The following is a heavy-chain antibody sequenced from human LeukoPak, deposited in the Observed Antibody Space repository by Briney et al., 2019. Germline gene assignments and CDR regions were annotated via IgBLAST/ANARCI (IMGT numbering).Heavy chain of an antibody. Sequence: SETLSLTCNVSGASMSSNYWSWIRQPPGKGLEWIGYIYHSGNTNYSPSLESRVTMSVDESKNQFSLRVHFVSAADTAVYYCASTRRAAVAGRFDSWGQGALVTVSS. V-gene: IGHV4-4*09. CDR3: ASTRRAAVAGRFDS. CDR2: IYHSGNT. CDR1: GASMSSNY. D-gene: IGHD6-19*01. J-gene: IGHJ4*02.